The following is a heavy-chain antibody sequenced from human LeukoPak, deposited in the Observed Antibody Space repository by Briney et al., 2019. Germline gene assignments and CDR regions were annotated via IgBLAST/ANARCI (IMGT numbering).Heavy chain of an antibody. CDR2: INPNSGGT. Sequence: ASVKVSCKASGYTFTGYYMHWVRQAPGQGLEWMGWINPNSGGTNYAQKFQGRVTMTRDTSISTAYMELSRLRSDDTAVYYCARTGGPNIVVVPAAMPGYWGREPWSPSPQ. D-gene: IGHD2-2*01. CDR3: ARTGGPNIVVVPAAMPGY. CDR1: GYTFTGYY. V-gene: IGHV1-2*02. J-gene: IGHJ4*02.